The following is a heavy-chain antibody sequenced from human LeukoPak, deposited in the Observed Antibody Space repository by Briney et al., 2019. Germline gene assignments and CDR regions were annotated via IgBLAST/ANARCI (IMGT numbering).Heavy chain of an antibody. D-gene: IGHD4-17*01. CDR1: GYSFSTTYY. J-gene: IGHJ4*02. Sequence: PSETLSLTCTVSGYSFSTTYYWGWIRQPPGKGLEWIGNFYQSGSADCNPSLTSRVAISLDTSKNQFSLRLSSLIAADTAVYYCGISTSVTEYWGQGALVTVSS. CDR2: FYQSGSA. V-gene: IGHV4-38-2*02. CDR3: GISTSVTEY.